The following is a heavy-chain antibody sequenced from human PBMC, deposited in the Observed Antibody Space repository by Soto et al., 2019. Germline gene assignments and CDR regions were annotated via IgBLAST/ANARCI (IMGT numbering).Heavy chain of an antibody. V-gene: IGHV4-34*01. CDR2: INHSGST. Sequence: SETLSLTCAVYGGSFSGYYWSWIRQPPGKGLEWIGEINHSGSTNYNPSLKSRVTISVDTSKNQFSLKLSSVTAADTAVYYCARSPYVLRYFDWGQGTLVTVSS. J-gene: IGHJ4*02. D-gene: IGHD3-9*01. CDR1: GGSFSGYY. CDR3: ARSPYVLRYFD.